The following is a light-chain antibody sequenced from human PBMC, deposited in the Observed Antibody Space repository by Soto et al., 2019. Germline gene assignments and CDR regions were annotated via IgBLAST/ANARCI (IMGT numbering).Light chain of an antibody. CDR3: QHYNSYSEA. CDR1: QTISSW. J-gene: IGKJ1*01. Sequence: DIQMTQSPSSLSASVGDRVTITCRASQTISSWLAWYQQKPGKAPKLLIYKASTLKSGVPSRFSGSGSGTEITLTISSLQPDDFATYYCQHYNSYSEAFGQGTKV. V-gene: IGKV1-5*03. CDR2: KAS.